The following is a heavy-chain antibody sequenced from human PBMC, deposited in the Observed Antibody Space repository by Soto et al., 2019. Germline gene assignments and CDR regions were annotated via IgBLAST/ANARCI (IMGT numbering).Heavy chain of an antibody. V-gene: IGHV1-2*02. CDR2: INPATGAA. CDR1: GYPVTAYY. J-gene: IGHJ3*02. CDR3: ARGGGVGVAGSAAFDM. Sequence: QLHLVQSGAVVKKPGASVTVSCSASGYPVTAYYMHWVRQAPGRGLEWMGGINPATGAAKYTQTFQGRVTMARGTSTGTVFMELGGLTSEDPAVFYCARGGGVGVAGSAAFDMWGQGTLVTVSS. D-gene: IGHD3-3*01.